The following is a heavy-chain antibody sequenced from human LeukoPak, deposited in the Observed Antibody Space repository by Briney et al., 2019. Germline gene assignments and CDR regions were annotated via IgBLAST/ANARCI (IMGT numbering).Heavy chain of an antibody. CDR1: GFTFSSYD. CDR3: ARAFMVRDFDY. J-gene: IGHJ4*02. D-gene: IGHD3-10*01. Sequence: GGSLRLSCAASGFTFSSYDMHWVRQATGKGLEWVSAIGTAGDTYYPGSVKGRFTISRENAKNSLYLQMNSLRAGDTAVYYCARAFMVRDFDYWGQGTLVTVSS. CDR2: IGTAGDT. V-gene: IGHV3-13*01.